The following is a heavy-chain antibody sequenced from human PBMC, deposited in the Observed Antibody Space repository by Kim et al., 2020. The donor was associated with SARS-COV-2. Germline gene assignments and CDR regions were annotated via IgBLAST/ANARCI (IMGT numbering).Heavy chain of an antibody. CDR1: GGSIGSSNW. Sequence: SETLSLTCAVSGGSIGSSNWWSWVRQPPGKGLEWIGEIYHSGSTNYNPSLKSRVTISVDKSKNQFSLKLSSVTAADTAVYYCARVGGTIFGVVIRGRYYGMDVWGQGTTVTVSS. CDR3: ARVGGTIFGVVIRGRYYGMDV. D-gene: IGHD3-3*01. CDR2: IYHSGST. V-gene: IGHV4-4*02. J-gene: IGHJ6*02.